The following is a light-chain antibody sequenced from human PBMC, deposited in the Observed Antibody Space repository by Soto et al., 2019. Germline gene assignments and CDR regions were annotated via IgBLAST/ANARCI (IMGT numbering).Light chain of an antibody. Sequence: EIVMTQSPATLSVSPGERATLSCRASQIVSSNLAWYQQKPGQAPRLLSYGASTRATGIPARFSGSGSGTEFTLTISSLQPDDFATYYCQHYNSYSEAFGQGTKVDIK. CDR2: GAS. J-gene: IGKJ1*01. CDR3: QHYNSYSEA. V-gene: IGKV3-15*01. CDR1: QIVSSN.